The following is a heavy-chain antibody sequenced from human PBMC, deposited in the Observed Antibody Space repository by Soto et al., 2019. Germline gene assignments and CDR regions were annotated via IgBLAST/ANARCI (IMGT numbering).Heavy chain of an antibody. J-gene: IGHJ6*04. V-gene: IGHV3-66*01. Sequence: PGGSLRLSCAASGFTVSSKCMSWVRQAPGKGLEWVSLIQSGGPTYYADSVKGRFTISRDTSENTLHLQMDSLRAEDTAVYYCARDDVLCDGGRCYGVPLDVWGKGTTLTVSS. CDR3: ARDDVLCDGGRCYGVPLDV. CDR1: GFTVSSKC. D-gene: IGHD2-15*01. CDR2: IQSGGPT.